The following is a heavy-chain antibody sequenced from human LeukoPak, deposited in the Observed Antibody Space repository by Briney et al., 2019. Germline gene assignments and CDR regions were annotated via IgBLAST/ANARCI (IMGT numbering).Heavy chain of an antibody. CDR1: GFTFNNYA. V-gene: IGHV3-23*01. Sequence: GWSLRLSCAPSGFTFNNYAMSWVRQAAGKGLGWVSAIVASGGTTYYADSVKGRFTFPRDNSENTLFLQMNSLRAEDTAVYYCAKEPREYCSSTSCPNWFDSWGQGTLVTVSS. CDR3: AKEPREYCSSTSCPNWFDS. D-gene: IGHD2-2*01. CDR2: IVASGGTT. J-gene: IGHJ5*01.